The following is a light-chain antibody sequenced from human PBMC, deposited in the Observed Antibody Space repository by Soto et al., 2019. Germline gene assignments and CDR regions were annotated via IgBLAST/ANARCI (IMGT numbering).Light chain of an antibody. CDR2: AAS. CDR1: QTISSW. V-gene: IGKV1-5*01. CDR3: QQDNSYSQT. J-gene: IGKJ1*01. Sequence: IQMTQSPHPLSASLGVRFTITCLASQTISSWLAWYQQKPGKAPKLLIYAASSSQSGVPSRFSGSGSVTEFTLTISSLQPDDFATYYCQQDNSYSQTFGQGTKVDIK.